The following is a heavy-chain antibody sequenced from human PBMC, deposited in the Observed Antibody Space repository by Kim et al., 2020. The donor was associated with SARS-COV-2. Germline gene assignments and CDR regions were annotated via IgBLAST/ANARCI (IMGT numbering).Heavy chain of an antibody. J-gene: IGHJ5*02. CDR1: GFTFRSFW. V-gene: IGHV3-74*01. CDR2: INHDGSST. D-gene: IGHD1-26*01. CDR3: ARVDSLARGWFDP. Sequence: GGSLRLSCAASGFTFRSFWMHWVRQAPGKGLVWVSRINHDGSSTYYADSVKGRFTISRDNAKNTLYLQMKSLRVEDTAVYYCARVDSLARGWFDPWGQGTLVTVSS.